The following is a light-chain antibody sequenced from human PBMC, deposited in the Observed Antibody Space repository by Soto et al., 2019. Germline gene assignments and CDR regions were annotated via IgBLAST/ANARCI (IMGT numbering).Light chain of an antibody. V-gene: IGLV2-14*01. Sequence: QSALTQPASVSGSPGQSITISCTGTISDIGRYNFVSWYQHHPGKAPKLIIYEVNNRPSGISNRFSASKSGNTASLTISGLQAEDEADFYCSSFTSKSTLIFGGGTKLTV. CDR1: ISDIGRYNF. CDR3: SSFTSKSTLI. CDR2: EVN. J-gene: IGLJ2*01.